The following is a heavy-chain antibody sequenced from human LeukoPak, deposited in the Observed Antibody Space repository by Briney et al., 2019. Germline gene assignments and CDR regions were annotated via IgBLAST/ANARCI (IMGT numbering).Heavy chain of an antibody. CDR1: GFSFETYA. CDR3: AKDRDCTSMSCHSHFEA. D-gene: IGHD2-2*01. J-gene: IGHJ5*02. CDR2: ITFDERT. V-gene: IGHV3-30-3*02. Sequence: GGSLRLSCLASGFSFETYAIHWVRQAPGKGPEWLARITFDERTEYAESVKGRFTISRDNSKDTLYLQMNSVTTEDTAVYYCAKDRDCTSMSCHSHFEAWARGTLLTVSS.